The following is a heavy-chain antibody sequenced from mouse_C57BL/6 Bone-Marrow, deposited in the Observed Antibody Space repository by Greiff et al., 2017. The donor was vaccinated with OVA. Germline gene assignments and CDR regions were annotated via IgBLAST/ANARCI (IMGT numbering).Heavy chain of an antibody. CDR3: ESPSYGSSSWFAY. D-gene: IGHD1-1*01. V-gene: IGHV1-19*01. CDR1: GYTFTDYY. Sequence: VQLQQSGPVLVQPGASVKMSCKASGYTFTDYYMNWVKQSHGKSLELIGVINPYNGGTSYNQKFKGKATLTVDKSSSTAYMELNSLTSKDSAVYDGESPSYGSSSWFAYWGQGTLVTVSA. CDR2: INPYNGGT. J-gene: IGHJ3*01.